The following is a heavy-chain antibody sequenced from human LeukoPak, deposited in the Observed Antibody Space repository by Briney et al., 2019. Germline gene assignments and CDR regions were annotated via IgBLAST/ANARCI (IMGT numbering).Heavy chain of an antibody. J-gene: IGHJ3*02. CDR1: GFTFSSYA. CDR2: ISDSGDIT. D-gene: IGHD1-26*01. V-gene: IGHV3-23*01. CDR3: AKDRRGGSYYAATLDI. Sequence: PGGSLRLSCAASGFTFSSYAMSWVRQAPGKGLEWVSGISDSGDITYYADSVKGRFTISRDYSKNTLYVQMNSLRVEDTAVYYCAKDRRGGSYYAATLDIWGQGTMVTVSS.